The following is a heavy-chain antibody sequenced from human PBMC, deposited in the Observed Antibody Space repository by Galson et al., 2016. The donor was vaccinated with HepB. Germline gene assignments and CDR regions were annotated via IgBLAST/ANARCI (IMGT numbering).Heavy chain of an antibody. CDR1: GFTFSNYA. Sequence: LRLSCAVSGFTFSNYAMNWVRQTPGKGLEWVSYISSSSSTIYYADSVKGRFIISRDNAKNSLYLQMNSLRGEDTAVYYCTRIVDYGDYSFDFWGQGTLVTVSS. V-gene: IGHV3-48*01. CDR2: ISSSSSTI. J-gene: IGHJ4*02. D-gene: IGHD4-17*01. CDR3: TRIVDYGDYSFDF.